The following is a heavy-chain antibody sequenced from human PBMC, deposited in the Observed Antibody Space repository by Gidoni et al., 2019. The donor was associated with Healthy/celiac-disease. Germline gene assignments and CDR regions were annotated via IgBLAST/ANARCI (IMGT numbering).Heavy chain of an antibody. CDR2: IYYSGST. CDR3: ARAPSRGYYYGSEHYDAFDI. D-gene: IGHD3-10*01. J-gene: IGHJ3*02. CDR1: GGSISSGGYY. Sequence: QVQLQESGPGLVKPSQTLSLTCTVSGGSISSGGYYWSWIRQHPGEGLEWIGYIYYSGSTYYNPSLKSRVTISVDTSKNQFSLKLSSVTAADTAVYYCARAPSRGYYYGSEHYDAFDIWGQGTMVTVSS. V-gene: IGHV4-31*03.